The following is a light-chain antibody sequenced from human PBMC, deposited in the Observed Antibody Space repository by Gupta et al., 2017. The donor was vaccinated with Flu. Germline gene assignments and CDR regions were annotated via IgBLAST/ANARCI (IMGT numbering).Light chain of an antibody. Sequence: QLVLTQSPSASASLGASVKLTCTLSSGHSSYAIAWHQQQPEKGPRYLMKLNSDGSHSKGAGIPDCFAASSSGAARYLTIARLQAEDEDDYYCQTWGNGSWVFGGGTKLTVL. CDR3: QTWGNGSWV. V-gene: IGLV4-69*01. J-gene: IGLJ3*02. CDR2: LNSDGSH. CDR1: SGHSSYA.